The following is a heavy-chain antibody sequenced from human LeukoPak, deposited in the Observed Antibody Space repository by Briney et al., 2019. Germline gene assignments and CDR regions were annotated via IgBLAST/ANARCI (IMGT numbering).Heavy chain of an antibody. Sequence: GGSLRLSCAASGFTFSSYAMHWVRQAPGKGLEWVAVISYDGSNKYYADSVKGRFTISRDNSNSTLYLQMNSLRAEDAAVYYCARDNGGNSPDYWGQGTLVTVSS. V-gene: IGHV3-30-3*01. J-gene: IGHJ4*02. CDR3: ARDNGGNSPDY. CDR2: ISYDGSNK. D-gene: IGHD4-23*01. CDR1: GFTFSSYA.